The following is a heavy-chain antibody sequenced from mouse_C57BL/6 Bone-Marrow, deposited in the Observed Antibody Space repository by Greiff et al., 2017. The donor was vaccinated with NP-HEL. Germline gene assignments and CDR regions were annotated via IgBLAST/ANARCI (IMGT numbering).Heavy chain of an antibody. CDR1: GFTFSSYG. Sequence: EVHLVESGGDLVKPGGSLKLSCAASGFTFSSYGMSWVRQTPDKRLEWVATISSGGSYTYYPDSVKGRFTISRDNAKNTLYLQMSSLKSEDTAMYYCARLGYGYLHAMDYWGQGTSVTVSS. D-gene: IGHD2-2*01. V-gene: IGHV5-6*01. CDR2: ISSGGSYT. CDR3: ARLGYGYLHAMDY. J-gene: IGHJ4*01.